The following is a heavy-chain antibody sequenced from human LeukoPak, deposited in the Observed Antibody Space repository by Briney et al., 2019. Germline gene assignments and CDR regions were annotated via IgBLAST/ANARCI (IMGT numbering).Heavy chain of an antibody. CDR3: ARDLRCSSTTCFDP. V-gene: IGHV1-8*01. Sequence: ASVKVSCKASGFTFTSYDINWVRQATGQGLEWMGWINPNSGKTVYAQKFQGRVTITRNTSISTAYMELSSLRSEDTAVYYCARDLRCSSTTCFDPWGQGTRVTGSS. CDR2: INPNSGKT. J-gene: IGHJ5*02. D-gene: IGHD2-2*01. CDR1: GFTFTSYD.